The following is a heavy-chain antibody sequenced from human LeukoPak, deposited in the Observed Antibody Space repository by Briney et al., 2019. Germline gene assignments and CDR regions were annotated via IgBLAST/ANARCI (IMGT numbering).Heavy chain of an antibody. CDR2: IKQDGNEK. J-gene: IGHJ4*02. D-gene: IGHD6-6*01. V-gene: IGHV3-7*01. CDR3: ARASPYFDY. CDR1: GFTFRGYW. Sequence: GGSLRLSCADSGFTFRGYWMTWVGQAPGNGLEWVANIKQDGNEKYYVDSVKGRFTISRDNAKNSLSLQMNSLRAEDTALYYCARASPYFDYWGQGTLVTVSS.